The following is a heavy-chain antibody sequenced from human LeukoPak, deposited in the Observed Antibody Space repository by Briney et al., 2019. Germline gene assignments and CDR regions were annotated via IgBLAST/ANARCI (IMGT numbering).Heavy chain of an antibody. V-gene: IGHV6-1*01. CDR2: TYYRSKWYN. CDR3: ARSPTVTTPFDC. CDR1: GDSVSTNSAA. D-gene: IGHD4-17*01. J-gene: IGHJ4*02. Sequence: SQTLSLTCAISGDSVSTNSAAWNRIRQSPSRGLEWLGRTYYRSKWYNDYAVSLKSRITINPDTSKNQFSLQLNSVTPEDTAVYYCARSPTVTTPFDCWGQGTLVTVSS.